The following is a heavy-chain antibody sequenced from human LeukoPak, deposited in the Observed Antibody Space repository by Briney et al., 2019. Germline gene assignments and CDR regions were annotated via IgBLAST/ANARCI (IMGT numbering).Heavy chain of an antibody. CDR2: INHSGNT. Sequence: SETLSLTCAIYGGSFSDYYWSWIRQPPGKGPEWIGEINHSGNTNYNPSLKRRVTISVDTSRNQFSLKLNSMTAADTAVYSCARMGRGAFDVWGQGTMVTVSS. V-gene: IGHV4-34*01. J-gene: IGHJ3*01. CDR1: GGSFSDYY. D-gene: IGHD5-24*01. CDR3: ARMGRGAFDV.